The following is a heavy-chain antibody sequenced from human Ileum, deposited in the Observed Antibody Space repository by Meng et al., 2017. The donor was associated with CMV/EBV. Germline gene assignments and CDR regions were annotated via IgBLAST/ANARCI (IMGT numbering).Heavy chain of an antibody. J-gene: IGHJ6*02. D-gene: IGHD4/OR15-4a*01. V-gene: IGHV3-30-3*01. Sequence: GSLRISCEAPRMAFSNYAMHWVRQAPGKGLAWVAVTSYDGRKNYYADAVNGRFTISRDNSKNMVYLQMNSLRADDTAVYYCARDMSSLQANNYYYDMDIWGQGTTVTVSS. CDR2: TSYDGRKN. CDR1: RMAFSNYA. CDR3: ARDMSSLQANNYYYDMDI.